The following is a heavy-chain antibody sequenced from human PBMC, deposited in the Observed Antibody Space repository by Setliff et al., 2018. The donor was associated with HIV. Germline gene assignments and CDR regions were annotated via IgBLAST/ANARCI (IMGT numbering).Heavy chain of an antibody. CDR2: IYASGKT. D-gene: IGHD3-3*01. CDR3: ARGNNDLESFDY. J-gene: IGHJ4*02. Sequence: NPSETLSLTCTVSGGSISTGGFYWTWIRHHPGKGLEWIGRIYASGKTTFNPSLKSRVRMSVDTSKNQFSLKLTSVTASDTAVYYCARGNNDLESFDYWGQGALVTVSS. V-gene: IGHV4-61*02. CDR1: GGSISTGGFY.